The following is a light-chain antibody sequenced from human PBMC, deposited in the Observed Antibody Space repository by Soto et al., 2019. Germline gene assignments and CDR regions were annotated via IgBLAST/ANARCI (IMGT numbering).Light chain of an antibody. V-gene: IGKV1-39*01. CDR3: QQSYSSPPEYT. J-gene: IGKJ2*01. Sequence: DIQMTRSPSSLSASIGDRVTITCRASQSIITYLNWYQQKSGNAPKLLIHGASNLESGVPSRFSGSGSGTDFTLTISGLQPEDFAIYYCQQSYSSPPEYTFGQGTKLEIK. CDR2: GAS. CDR1: QSIITY.